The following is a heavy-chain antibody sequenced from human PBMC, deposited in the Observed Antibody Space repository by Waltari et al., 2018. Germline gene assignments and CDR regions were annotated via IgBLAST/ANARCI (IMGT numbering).Heavy chain of an antibody. CDR2: KWAPGKKS. V-gene: IGHV3-33*01. CDR1: VFTFSSYG. J-gene: IGHJ3*01. Sequence: QLYLVESGGGVVQPGRSLRLSCAASVFTFSSYGMHWVREPPGKGLRWVAVKWAPGKKSYYADAVRGRVTNSRDNSKNILHLQRNSLRAEDTAVYYCARDIAFGGVIVMNEAFDFRGRGTTVTVSP. CDR3: ARDIAFGGVIVMNEAFDF. D-gene: IGHD3-16*02.